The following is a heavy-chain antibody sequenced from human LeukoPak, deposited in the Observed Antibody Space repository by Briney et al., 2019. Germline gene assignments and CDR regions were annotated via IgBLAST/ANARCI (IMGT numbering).Heavy chain of an antibody. D-gene: IGHD3-3*01. CDR2: IYYNGNT. CDR3: ATNEWSGYYFEY. V-gene: IGHV4-59*01. CDR1: GGSISNYY. Sequence: SETLSLTCTVSGGSISNYYWTWIRQPPGKGLEWIGYIYYNGNTNYSPSLKSRVTLSVDTSKNQFSLKLTSVTAADTAVYFCATNEWSGYYFEYWGQGTLVPVSS. J-gene: IGHJ4*02.